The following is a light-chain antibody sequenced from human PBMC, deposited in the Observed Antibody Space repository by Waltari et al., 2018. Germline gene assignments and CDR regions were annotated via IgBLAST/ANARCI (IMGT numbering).Light chain of an antibody. CDR2: GAS. CDR1: QSVGRY. V-gene: IGKV3-20*01. Sequence: EIVLTQSPGTLFLSPGESATLSCRASQSVGRYLAWYQQKPGQAPRLLIYGASTRATGIPDRFSGSGSGTDFSLIISRLEPEDFAVYFCQKYEASPATFGQETKVEIK. CDR3: QKYEASPAT. J-gene: IGKJ1*01.